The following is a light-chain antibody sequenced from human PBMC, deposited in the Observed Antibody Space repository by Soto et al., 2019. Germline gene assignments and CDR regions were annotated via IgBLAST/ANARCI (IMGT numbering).Light chain of an antibody. CDR1: QGISTD. J-gene: IGKJ1*01. CDR3: QQSYNTTWT. CDR2: TTS. V-gene: IGKV1-39*01. Sequence: DVQMTQSPSSLSASVGDRVTITCRASQGISTDLNWYQQKPGKAPKLLIYTTSSLQSGVPSRFSGSGSETDFTLTISSLQPEDFATYSCQQSYNTTWTFGQGTKVE.